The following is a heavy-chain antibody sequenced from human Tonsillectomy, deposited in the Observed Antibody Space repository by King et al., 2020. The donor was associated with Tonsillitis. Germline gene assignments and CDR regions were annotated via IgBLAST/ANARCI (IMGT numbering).Heavy chain of an antibody. D-gene: IGHD7-27*01. J-gene: IGHJ4*02. CDR3: ARILTGDLDY. Sequence: VQLVESGGGLIHPGGSLRLSCAASGFIVSSNYMSWVRQAPGKGLEWVATIHGDGSTYYADSVKGRFTISRDNFKNALYLQMNTLRAEDTGVYYCARILTGDLDYWGQGTLVTVSS. CDR1: GFIVSSNY. V-gene: IGHV3-53*01. CDR2: IHGDGST.